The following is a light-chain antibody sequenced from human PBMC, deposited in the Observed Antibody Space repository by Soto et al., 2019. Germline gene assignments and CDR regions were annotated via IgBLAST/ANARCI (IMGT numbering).Light chain of an antibody. J-gene: IGKJ2*01. CDR3: QQRISWFPHT. Sequence: ELGVTQSPATLSVSLGERANLSVRASQSVSSRLAWYQQKPGQDPRLLIYGAATRATGIPPRFSGSGSATAFTLTISSLEPADFAISYCQQRISWFPHTFGQGTKVDIK. V-gene: IGKV3-11*01. CDR1: QSVSSR. CDR2: GAA.